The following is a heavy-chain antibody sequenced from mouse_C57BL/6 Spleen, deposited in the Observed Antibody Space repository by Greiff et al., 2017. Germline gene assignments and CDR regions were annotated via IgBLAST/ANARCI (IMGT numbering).Heavy chain of an antibody. CDR1: GYAFSSYW. J-gene: IGHJ2*01. V-gene: IGHV1-80*01. CDR3: ARWDYGNYVGY. D-gene: IGHD2-1*01. Sequence: QVQLQQSGAELVKPGASVKLSCKASGYAFSSYWMNWVKQRPGKGLEWIGQIYPGDGDTNYNGKFKGRATLTAEKSSSTAYMQLSSLTSEDSAVYVCARWDYGNYVGYWGHGTTLTVSS. CDR2: IYPGDGDT.